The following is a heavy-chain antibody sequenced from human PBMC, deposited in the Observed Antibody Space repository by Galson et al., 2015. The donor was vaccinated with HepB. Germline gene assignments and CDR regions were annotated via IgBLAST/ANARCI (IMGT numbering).Heavy chain of an antibody. CDR2: INGRGSTR. D-gene: IGHD3-16*01. V-gene: IGHV3-23*01. J-gene: IGHJ5*02. Sequence: QAPGKGLEWVSGINGRGSTRSYSDAVKGRFSISRDNSKDTVFLQMDNLRAEDTAVYYCVKEGSWFGGDWFDPWGQGALVTVS. CDR3: VKEGSWFGGDWFDP.